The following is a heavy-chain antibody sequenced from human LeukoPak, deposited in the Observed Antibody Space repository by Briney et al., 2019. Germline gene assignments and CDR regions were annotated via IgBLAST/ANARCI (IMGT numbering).Heavy chain of an antibody. J-gene: IGHJ4*02. V-gene: IGHV3-7*01. CDR3: ARVPVDTSMVSHIDY. D-gene: IGHD5-18*01. Sequence: GGSLRLSCAASGFTFSSYWMSWVRQAPGKGLEWVANIKQDGSERYYVDSVKGRFTISRDNAKNSPYLQMNSLRAEDTAVYYCARVPVDTSMVSHIDYWGQGTLVTVSS. CDR1: GFTFSSYW. CDR2: IKQDGSER.